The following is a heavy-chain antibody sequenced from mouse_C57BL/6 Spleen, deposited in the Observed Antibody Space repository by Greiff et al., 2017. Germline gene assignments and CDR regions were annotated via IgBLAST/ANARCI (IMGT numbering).Heavy chain of an antibody. Sequence: QVQLKQSGAELVKPGASVKISCKASGYAFSSYWMNWVKQRPGKGLEWIGQIYPGDGDTNYNGKFKGKATLTADKSSSTAYMQLSSLTSEDSAVYFCARSYDGYSRGNFAYWGQGTLVTVSA. V-gene: IGHV1-80*01. CDR2: IYPGDGDT. CDR3: ARSYDGYSRGNFAY. D-gene: IGHD2-3*01. J-gene: IGHJ3*01. CDR1: GYAFSSYW.